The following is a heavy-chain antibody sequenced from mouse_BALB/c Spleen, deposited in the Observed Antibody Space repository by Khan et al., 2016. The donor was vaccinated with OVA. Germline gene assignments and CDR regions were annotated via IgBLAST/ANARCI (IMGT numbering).Heavy chain of an antibody. J-gene: IGHJ4*01. CDR1: GFSLTNYG. V-gene: IGHV2-6-1*01. CDR2: IWSDGST. Sequence: VQLQESGPGLVAPSQSLSITCTISGFSLTNYGVHWVRQPPGKGLEWLVVIWSDGSTTYNSTLKSRLSIRKDNSKSQVFLKMNSLQTDDTAMYFCARQPFYHYYIMDYWCQGTSVTVSS. D-gene: IGHD2-3*01. CDR3: ARQPFYHYYIMDY.